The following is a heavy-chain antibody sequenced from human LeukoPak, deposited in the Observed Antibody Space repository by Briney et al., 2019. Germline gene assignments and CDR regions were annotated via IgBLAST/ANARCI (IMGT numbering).Heavy chain of an antibody. J-gene: IGHJ4*02. CDR1: GFTFDDYA. V-gene: IGHV3-43D*03. Sequence: GGSLRLSCAASGFTFDDYAMHWVRQAPGKGLEWVSLISWDGGSTYYAGSVKGRFTISRDNSKNSLYLQMNSLRAEDTALYYCAKGQETESRLDSWGQGTLVTVSS. D-gene: IGHD1-1*01. CDR2: ISWDGGST. CDR3: AKGQETESRLDS.